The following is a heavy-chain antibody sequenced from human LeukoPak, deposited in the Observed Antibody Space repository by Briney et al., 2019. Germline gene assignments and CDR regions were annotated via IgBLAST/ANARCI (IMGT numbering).Heavy chain of an antibody. J-gene: IGHJ4*02. CDR3: TTNVLRYFDWLGIDY. CDR2: IKSKTDGGIT. V-gene: IGHV3-15*01. D-gene: IGHD3-9*01. CDR1: GFTFSNAW. Sequence: GGSLRLSCAASGFTFSNAWMSWVRQAPGKGLEWVGRIKSKTDGGITDYAAPVKGRFTISRDDSKNTLYLQMNSLKTEDTAVYYCTTNVLRYFDWLGIDYWGQGTLVTVSS.